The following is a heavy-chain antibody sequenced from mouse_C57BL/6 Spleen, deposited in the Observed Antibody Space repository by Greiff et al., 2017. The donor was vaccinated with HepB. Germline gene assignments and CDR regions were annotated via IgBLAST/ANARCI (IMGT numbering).Heavy chain of an antibody. CDR1: GYTFTSYW. CDR3: ARGDYYVRDY. D-gene: IGHD1-1*01. V-gene: IGHV1-59*01. CDR2: IDPSDSYT. Sequence: QVQLQQPGAELVRPGTSVKLSCKASGYTFTSYWMHWVKQRPGQGLEWIGVIDPSDSYTNYNQKFKGKATLTVDTSSSTAYMQLSSLTSEDSAVYYCARGDYYVRDYWGQGTTLTVSS. J-gene: IGHJ2*01.